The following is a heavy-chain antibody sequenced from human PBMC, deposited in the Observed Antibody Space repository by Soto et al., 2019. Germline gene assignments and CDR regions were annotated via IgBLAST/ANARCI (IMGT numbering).Heavy chain of an antibody. D-gene: IGHD6-13*01. CDR2: VYYSDGT. CDR1: GGTIGGYY. CDR3: ARTEASSWCFFYSGMAV. J-gene: IGHJ6*04. V-gene: IGHV4-59*01. Sequence: LELQPLTCTVAGGTIGGYYGRWIRQTPGKGLEWIGCVYYSDGTNDNPSLKSRVTISLDRSKNQFSLRLTSATAADTAVYYCARTEASSWCFFYSGMAVRGKGSTVTVTS.